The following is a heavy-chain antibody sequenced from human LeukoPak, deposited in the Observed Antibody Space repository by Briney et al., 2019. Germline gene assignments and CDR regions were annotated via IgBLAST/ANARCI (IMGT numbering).Heavy chain of an antibody. CDR2: IYSGGSA. D-gene: IGHD5-24*01. Sequence: GGSLRLSCAASGFNVSSNYMSWVREAPGKGLEWVSVIYSGGSAYYADSVKGRFSISRHNSKNTLYLQMNSLRAEDTAVYYCAKGMAQGNYYGMDVWGQGTTVTVSS. CDR3: AKGMAQGNYYGMDV. CDR1: GFNVSSNY. V-gene: IGHV3-53*01. J-gene: IGHJ6*02.